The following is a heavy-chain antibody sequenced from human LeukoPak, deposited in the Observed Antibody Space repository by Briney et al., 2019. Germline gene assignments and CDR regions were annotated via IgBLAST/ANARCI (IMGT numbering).Heavy chain of an antibody. J-gene: IGHJ3*02. CDR1: GYTFTSYG. Sequence: ASVKVSCKASGYTFTSYGISWVRQAPGQGLEWMGWISAYNGNTNYAQKLQGRVTMTTDTSTSRAYMELRSMRSDDTAVYYCARELTMVRGVTLLGDAVDMWGQETMVTVSS. CDR3: ARELTMVRGVTLLGDAVDM. CDR2: ISAYNGNT. D-gene: IGHD3-10*01. V-gene: IGHV1-18*04.